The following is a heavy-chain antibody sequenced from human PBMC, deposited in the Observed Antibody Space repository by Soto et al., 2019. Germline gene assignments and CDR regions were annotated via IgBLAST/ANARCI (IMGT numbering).Heavy chain of an antibody. V-gene: IGHV1-2*02. Sequence: ASVKVSCKASGYTFTGYYMHWVRQAPGQGLEWMGWINPNSGSTNYAQKLQGRVTMTRDTSTSTAYMELRRLRSDDTAVYYCARDTYYYGSGSYIWGQGTLVTVSS. D-gene: IGHD3-10*01. CDR3: ARDTYYYGSGSYI. J-gene: IGHJ4*02. CDR1: GYTFTGYY. CDR2: INPNSGST.